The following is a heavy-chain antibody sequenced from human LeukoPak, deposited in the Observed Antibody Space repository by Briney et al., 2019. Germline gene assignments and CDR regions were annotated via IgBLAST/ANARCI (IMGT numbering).Heavy chain of an antibody. D-gene: IGHD1-14*01. Sequence: GGSLRLSCASSGFTFRNYGMHWVRQAPGKGLEWAAVVWYDGTNKYYADSVKGRFTISRDNSKNTLYLQMNSLKVEDTAVYYCARDLNLPDAFDIWGQGTMVTVSS. CDR3: ARDLNLPDAFDI. J-gene: IGHJ3*02. CDR1: GFTFRNYG. V-gene: IGHV3-33*01. CDR2: VWYDGTNK.